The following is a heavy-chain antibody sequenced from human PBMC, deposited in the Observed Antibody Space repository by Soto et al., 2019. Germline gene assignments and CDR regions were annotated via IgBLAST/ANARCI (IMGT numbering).Heavy chain of an antibody. CDR3: ASATPLPPDYGGKHFSDY. V-gene: IGHV3-21*01. CDR1: GFTLSGYS. Sequence: PGGSLRLSCAASGFTLSGYSMNWVRQAPGKGLEWVSSISTSSSYIHYADSVKGRFTISRDNAENSLYLQMNSLRAEDTAIYYCASATPLPPDYGGKHFSDYWDQGALVTASS. D-gene: IGHD4-17*01. CDR2: ISTSSSYI. J-gene: IGHJ4*02.